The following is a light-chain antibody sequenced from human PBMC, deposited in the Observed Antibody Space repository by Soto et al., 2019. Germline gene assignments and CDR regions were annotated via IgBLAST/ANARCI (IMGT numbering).Light chain of an antibody. V-gene: IGLV2-23*02. CDR3: CSYAGSYIYV. CDR2: EVS. CDR1: SDVVGSYNL. Sequence: QPVLTQPASGYESPRQPLTISCTGNSDVVGSYNLVSWYQQHPGKAPKLMIYEVSKRPSGVSNRFSGSKSGNTASLTISGLQAEDEADYYCCSYAGSYIYVFGTGTKVTVL. J-gene: IGLJ1*01.